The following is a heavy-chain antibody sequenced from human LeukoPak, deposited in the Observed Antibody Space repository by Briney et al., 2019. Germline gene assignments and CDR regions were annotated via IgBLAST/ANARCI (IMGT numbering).Heavy chain of an antibody. CDR1: GFTFDDYA. CDR3: ARSAYSGSYYPPYYYYYMDV. CDR2: ISWDGGST. J-gene: IGHJ6*03. D-gene: IGHD1-26*01. Sequence: PGGSLRLSCAASGFTFDDYAMHWVRHAPGKGLEWVSLISWDGGSTYYADSVKGRFAISRDNAKNSLYLQMNSLRAEDTAVYYCARSAYSGSYYPPYYYYYMDVWGKGTTVTVSS. V-gene: IGHV3-43D*03.